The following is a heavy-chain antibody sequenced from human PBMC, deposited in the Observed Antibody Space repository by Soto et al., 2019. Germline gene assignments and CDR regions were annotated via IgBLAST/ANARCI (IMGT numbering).Heavy chain of an antibody. Sequence: VNVSCKASGGSFKNFNFNWVRQAPGQGLEWMGGIIPMFGTADYAQRFQGRVTITADDSTSTTYMELSGLRSEDAAVYYCARDETGDSYYYYCGMDVWGQGTTVTVSS. CDR3: ARDETGDSYYYYCGMDV. J-gene: IGHJ6*02. V-gene: IGHV1-69*01. CDR1: GGSFKNFN. D-gene: IGHD7-27*01. CDR2: IIPMFGTA.